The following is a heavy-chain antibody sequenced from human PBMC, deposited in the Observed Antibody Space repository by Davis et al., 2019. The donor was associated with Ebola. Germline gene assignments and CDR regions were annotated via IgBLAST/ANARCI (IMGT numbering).Heavy chain of an antibody. Sequence: GGSLRLSCKDSGYSFASHWIGWVRQLPGKGLEWMGTIYTGDSDTRYSPSFRGQVTISADKSIKTAFLQWSSLKASDTAMYYCARLRRTITGMDDTFDIGGQGTMVTVSS. J-gene: IGHJ3*02. CDR2: IYTGDSDT. D-gene: IGHD2-8*02. CDR1: GYSFASHW. V-gene: IGHV5-51*01. CDR3: ARLRRTITGMDDTFDI.